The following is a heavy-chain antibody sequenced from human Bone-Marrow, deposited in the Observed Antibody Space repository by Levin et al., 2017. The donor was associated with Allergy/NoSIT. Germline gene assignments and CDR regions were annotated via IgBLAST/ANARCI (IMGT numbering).Heavy chain of an antibody. CDR1: GFTFSSYA. CDR3: ARGLTEILTGYYKGNYYYYGMDV. CDR2: ISYDGSNK. D-gene: IGHD3-9*01. Sequence: PGGSLRLSCAASGFTFSSYAMHWVRQAPGKGLEWVAVISYDGSNKYYADSVKGRFTISRDNSKNTLYLQMNSLRAEDTAVYYCARGLTEILTGYYKGNYYYYGMDVWGQGTTVTVSS. V-gene: IGHV3-30-3*01. J-gene: IGHJ6*02.